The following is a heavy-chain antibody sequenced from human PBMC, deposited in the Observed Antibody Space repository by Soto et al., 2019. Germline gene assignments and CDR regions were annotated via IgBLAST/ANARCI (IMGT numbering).Heavy chain of an antibody. CDR2: ISGSGSTT. D-gene: IGHD5-18*01. V-gene: IGHV3-23*01. J-gene: IGHJ6*02. Sequence: EVQLLDSGGGLVQPGGSLRLSCEASGFTFSNNAMSWVRQAPGKGLEWVSGISGSGSTTNYADSVKGRFTISRDNSKSTLFLQMNSRGAEDTAVYYCAKDIGYTDGYYYYGMDVWGQGTTVTVSS. CDR1: GFTFSNNA. CDR3: AKDIGYTDGYYYYGMDV.